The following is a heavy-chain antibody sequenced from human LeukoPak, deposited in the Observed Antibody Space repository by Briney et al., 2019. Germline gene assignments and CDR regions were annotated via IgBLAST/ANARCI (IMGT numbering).Heavy chain of an antibody. CDR2: ISGSGGST. J-gene: IGHJ6*02. CDR3: AKDQEEGSGWSELDYYYCGMDV. Sequence: GGSLRLSCAASGFTFSSYDMSWVRPAPGEGVEWGSAISGSGGSTYYADSVKGRFTISRDNSKNTLYLQMSSLRAEDTAVYYCAKDQEEGSGWSELDYYYCGMDVWGQGTTVTVSS. D-gene: IGHD6-19*01. V-gene: IGHV3-23*01. CDR1: GFTFSSYD.